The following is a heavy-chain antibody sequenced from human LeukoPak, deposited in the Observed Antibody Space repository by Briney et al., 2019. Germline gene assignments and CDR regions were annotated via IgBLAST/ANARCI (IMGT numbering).Heavy chain of an antibody. CDR3: ARERRGSTVT. CDR2: MNPNSGNT. V-gene: IGHV1-8*01. Sequence: EASVKVSCKASGYTFTSYDINWVRQATGQGLEWMGWMNPNSGNTGYAQKFQGRVTITADESTSTAYMELSSLRSEDTAVYYCARERRGSTVTWGQGTLVTVSS. J-gene: IGHJ4*02. CDR1: GYTFTSYD. D-gene: IGHD4-11*01.